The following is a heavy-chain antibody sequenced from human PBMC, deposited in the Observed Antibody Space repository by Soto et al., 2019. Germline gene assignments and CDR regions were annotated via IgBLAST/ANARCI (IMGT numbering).Heavy chain of an antibody. J-gene: IGHJ4*02. CDR1: GFSFSSYP. CDR3: VREGFCSGGSCSLFDY. CDR2: ISYDGSNK. Sequence: QVQLVESGGGVIQPGRSLRLSCAASGFSFSSYPMHWVRQAPGKGLEWVAVISYDGSNKDYTDSVKGRFTISRDNSKNTLYVQMNSLRAEDTAVYYCVREGFCSGGSCSLFDYWGQGSPVIVSA. V-gene: IGHV3-30-3*01. D-gene: IGHD2-15*01.